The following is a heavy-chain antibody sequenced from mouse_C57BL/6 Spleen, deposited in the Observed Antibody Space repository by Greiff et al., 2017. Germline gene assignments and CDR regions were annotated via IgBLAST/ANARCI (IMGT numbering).Heavy chain of an antibody. J-gene: IGHJ2*01. Sequence: QVQLQQSGPELVKPGASVKISCKASGYAFSSSWMNWVKQRPGKGLEWIGRIYPGDGDTNYNGKFKGKATLTADKSSSTAYMQLSSLTSEDSAVYFCARSGDYDDGPAPFDYWGQGTTLTVSS. D-gene: IGHD2-4*01. CDR3: ARSGDYDDGPAPFDY. V-gene: IGHV1-82*01. CDR1: GYAFSSSW. CDR2: IYPGDGDT.